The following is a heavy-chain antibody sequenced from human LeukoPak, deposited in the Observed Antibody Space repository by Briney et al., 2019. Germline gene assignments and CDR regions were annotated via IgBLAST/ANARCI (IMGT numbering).Heavy chain of an antibody. V-gene: IGHV4-39*02. CDR3: AREGSSGYPFDY. CDR1: GGSISSSSYY. D-gene: IGHD3-22*01. J-gene: IGHJ4*02. CDR2: IYYSGST. Sequence: PSETLSLTCTVSGGSISSSSYYWGWIRQPPGKGLEWIGSIYYSGSTYYNPSLKSRVTISVDTSKNQFSLKLSSVTAADTAVYYCAREGSSGYPFDYWGQGTLVTVSS.